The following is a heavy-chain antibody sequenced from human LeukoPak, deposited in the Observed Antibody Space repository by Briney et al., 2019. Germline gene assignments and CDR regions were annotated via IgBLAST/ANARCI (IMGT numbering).Heavy chain of an antibody. V-gene: IGHV3-30*03. CDR1: GFTFSSYS. D-gene: IGHD5-12*01. CDR2: ISFDGSNR. CDR3: ARDQLAYSGYDTLFAY. Sequence: GGSLRLSCAASGFTFSSYSMNWVRQAPGKGLEWVAVISFDGSNRFYADSVKGRFSISRDNSKKTLYLQMNSLRVEDSAVYFCARDQLAYSGYDTLFAYWGQGALVTVSS. J-gene: IGHJ4*02.